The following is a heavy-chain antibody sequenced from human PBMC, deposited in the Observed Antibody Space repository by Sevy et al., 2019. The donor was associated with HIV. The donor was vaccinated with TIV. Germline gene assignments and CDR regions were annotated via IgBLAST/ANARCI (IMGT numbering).Heavy chain of an antibody. Sequence: GGSLRLSCAASGFTFSSNGMHWVRQAPGKGLEWVAVISHDGRHKYSADSVKGRFTISRDNSNNTLYLQMNSLRAEDTDVYYCAKGPTSRAYYYGSGSYSLEYWGQGTLVTVSS. D-gene: IGHD3-10*01. CDR3: AKGPTSRAYYYGSGSYSLEY. CDR2: ISHDGRHK. V-gene: IGHV3-30*18. J-gene: IGHJ4*02. CDR1: GFTFSSNG.